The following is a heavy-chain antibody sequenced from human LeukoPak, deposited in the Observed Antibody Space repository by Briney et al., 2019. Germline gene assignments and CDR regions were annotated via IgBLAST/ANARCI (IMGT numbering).Heavy chain of an antibody. V-gene: IGHV3-74*01. J-gene: IGHJ4*02. Sequence: GGSLRLSCAASGFTFSSYWMHWVRQVPGKGLVWVSRISTDVSSTNYADSVKGRFTISRDNAKNTLYLQMNSLRAEDTAVYFCARESSVGAHKAFDYWGQGTLVTVSS. CDR3: ARESSVGAHKAFDY. D-gene: IGHD1-26*01. CDR1: GFTFSSYW. CDR2: ISTDVSST.